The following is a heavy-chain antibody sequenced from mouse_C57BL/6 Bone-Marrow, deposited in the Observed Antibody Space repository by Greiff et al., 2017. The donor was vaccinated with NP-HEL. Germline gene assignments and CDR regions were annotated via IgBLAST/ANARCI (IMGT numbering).Heavy chain of an antibody. Sequence: VQLKESGAELVRPGASVKLSCTASGFNIKDDYMHWVKQRPEQALEWTRYIDPENGDTEYASKFQGKATITADTSSNTAYLQLSSLTSEDTAVYYGTIITTVVAYLRYFDYWGQGTTLTVSA. CDR1: GFNIKDDY. V-gene: IGHV14-4*01. J-gene: IGHJ2*01. CDR3: TIITTVVAYLRYFDY. D-gene: IGHD1-1*01. CDR2: IDPENGDT.